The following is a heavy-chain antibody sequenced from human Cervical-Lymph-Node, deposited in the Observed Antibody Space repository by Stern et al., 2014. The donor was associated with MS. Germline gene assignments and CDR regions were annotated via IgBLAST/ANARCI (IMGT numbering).Heavy chain of an antibody. Sequence: QLQLQESGPGLVQPSQTLSLTCTVSGASMTTGSYYWNWIRQPAGKGVEWIGQIYTSGSASYHPSLKNRLSMSVDTSKNQFSLILSSVTAADTAVYYCARGDRRLRAFDLWGQGTMVTVSS. D-gene: IGHD2-21*02. CDR3: ARGDRRLRAFDL. V-gene: IGHV4-61*02. CDR1: GASMTTGSYY. CDR2: IYTSGSA. J-gene: IGHJ3*01.